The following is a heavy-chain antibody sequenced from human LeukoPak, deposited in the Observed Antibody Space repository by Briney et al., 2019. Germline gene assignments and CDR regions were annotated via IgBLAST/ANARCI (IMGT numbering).Heavy chain of an antibody. CDR1: SGSISIYY. V-gene: IGHV4-59*01. CDR3: AKFSSSWSYFDY. CDR2: IYYSGSA. Sequence: SETLSLTCTVSSGSISIYYWSWIRQPPGKGLEWVGYIYYSGSANYNPSLKSRVTISVDTSKNQFSLKLSSVTAADTAVYYCAKFSSSWSYFDYWGQGTLVTASS. J-gene: IGHJ4*02. D-gene: IGHD6-13*01.